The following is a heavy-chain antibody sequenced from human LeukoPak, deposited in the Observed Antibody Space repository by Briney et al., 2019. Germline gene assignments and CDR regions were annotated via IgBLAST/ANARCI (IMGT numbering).Heavy chain of an antibody. CDR3: ARDTAGVTTKDY. CDR1: GFTFSSYS. CDR2: ISSSSSYI. J-gene: IGHJ4*02. V-gene: IGHV3-21*01. D-gene: IGHD4-17*01. Sequence: PGGSLRLSCAASGFTFSSYSMNWVRQAPGKGLEWVSSISSSSSYIYYADSVKGRFTISRDNAKNSLYLQMNSLRAEDTAVYYCARDTAGVTTKDYWGQGTLVTVSS.